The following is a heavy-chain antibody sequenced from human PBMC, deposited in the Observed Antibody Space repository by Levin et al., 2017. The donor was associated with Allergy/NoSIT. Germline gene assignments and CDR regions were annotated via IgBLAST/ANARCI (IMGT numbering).Heavy chain of an antibody. CDR3: ARDGGIVATIVGLGY. V-gene: IGHV1-69*04. D-gene: IGHD5-12*01. Sequence: SVKVSCKASGGTFSSYAISWVRQAPGQGLEWMGRIIPILGIANYAQKFQGRVTITADKSTSTAYMELSSLRSEDTAVYYCARDGGIVATIVGLGYWGQGTLVTVSS. CDR1: GGTFSSYA. J-gene: IGHJ4*02. CDR2: IIPILGIA.